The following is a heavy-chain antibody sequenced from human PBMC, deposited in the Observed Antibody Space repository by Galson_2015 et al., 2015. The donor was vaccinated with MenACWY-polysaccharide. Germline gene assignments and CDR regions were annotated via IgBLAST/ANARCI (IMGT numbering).Heavy chain of an antibody. Sequence: SLRLSCAASGFTFSDYYMSWIRQAPGKGLEWVSYISSSGSTIYYADSVKGRFTISRDNAKNSLYLQMNSLRAEDTAVYYWARVEAYWCGDCSHSFEIWGQGTMVTVSS. V-gene: IGHV3-11*01. CDR1: GFTFSDYY. J-gene: IGHJ3*02. CDR3: ARVEAYWCGDCSHSFEI. CDR2: ISSSGSTI. D-gene: IGHD2-21*01.